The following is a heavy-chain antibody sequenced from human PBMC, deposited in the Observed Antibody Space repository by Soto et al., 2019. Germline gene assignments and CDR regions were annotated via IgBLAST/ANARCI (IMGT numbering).Heavy chain of an antibody. CDR1: GYTFTSYY. V-gene: IGHV1-46*01. Sequence: ASVKVSCKASGYTFTSYYMHWVRQAPGQGLEWMGIINPSGGSTSYAQKFQGRVTITADKSTSTAYMELSSLRSEDTAVYYCGRDNGSPPWFDPWGQGTLVTVSS. D-gene: IGHD1-26*01. CDR3: GRDNGSPPWFDP. J-gene: IGHJ5*02. CDR2: INPSGGST.